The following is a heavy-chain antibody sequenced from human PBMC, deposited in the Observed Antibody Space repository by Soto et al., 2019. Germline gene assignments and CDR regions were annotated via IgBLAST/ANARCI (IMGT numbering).Heavy chain of an antibody. CDR1: GFTISTYS. CDR3: ARDRGAAYGDFDY. CDR2: ISTPGTSK. V-gene: IGHV3-48*02. Sequence: EVQLVESGGGLVQPGGSLTLSCVASGFTISTYSFNLVRQSPGKGLEWLSYISTPGTSKYYADSIQGRVTVSRDNAKNSLFLPLRSLRKEATAVYYCARDRGAAYGDFDYWGQGTLVTVSS. D-gene: IGHD4-17*01. J-gene: IGHJ4*02.